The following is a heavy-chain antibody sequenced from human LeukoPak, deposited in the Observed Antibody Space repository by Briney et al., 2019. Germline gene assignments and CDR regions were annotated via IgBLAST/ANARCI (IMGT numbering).Heavy chain of an antibody. D-gene: IGHD5-12*01. Sequence: GASVKVSCKASGGTFSSYAISWVRQAPGQGLEWMGGIIPIFGTANYAQKFQGRVTITADESTSTAYMELSSLRSEDTAVYYCARGYSGYDEPPGYWGQGTLVTVSS. CDR2: IIPIFGTA. J-gene: IGHJ4*02. CDR1: GGTFSSYA. CDR3: ARGYSGYDEPPGY. V-gene: IGHV1-69*13.